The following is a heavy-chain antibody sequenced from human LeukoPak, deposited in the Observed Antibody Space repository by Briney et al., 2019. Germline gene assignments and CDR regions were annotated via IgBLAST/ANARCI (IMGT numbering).Heavy chain of an antibody. D-gene: IGHD3-22*01. J-gene: IGHJ4*02. CDR2: IYYSGST. Sequence: SETLSLTCTVSGGSISSSSYYWGWIRQPPGKGLEWIGSIYYSGSTYYNPSLKSRVTISVDTFKNQFSLKLSSVTAADTAVYYCASNTHTAFYDSSGYNFDYWGQGTLVTVSS. V-gene: IGHV4-39*01. CDR3: ASNTHTAFYDSSGYNFDY. CDR1: GGSISSSSYY.